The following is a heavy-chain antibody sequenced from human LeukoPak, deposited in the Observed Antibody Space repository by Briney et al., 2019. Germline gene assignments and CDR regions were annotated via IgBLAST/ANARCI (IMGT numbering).Heavy chain of an antibody. D-gene: IGHD6-19*01. Sequence: SQTLSLTCAISGDSVSSNSAAWNWIRQSPSRGLEWLGRTYYRSKWYNDYAVSVKSRITINPDTSKNQFSLQLNSVTPEDTAVYYCARAKSSGWYGGTSGNDYWGQGTLVTVSP. J-gene: IGHJ4*02. CDR1: GDSVSSNSAA. CDR2: TYYRSKWYN. V-gene: IGHV6-1*01. CDR3: ARAKSSGWYGGTSGNDY.